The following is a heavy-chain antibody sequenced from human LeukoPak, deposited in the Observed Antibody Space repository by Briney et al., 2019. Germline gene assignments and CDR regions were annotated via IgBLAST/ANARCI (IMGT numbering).Heavy chain of an antibody. CDR3: AREPNYYDSSGYYYYYGMDV. CDR1: GFTFSNYG. V-gene: IGHV3-30*02. Sequence: GGSLRLSCAASGFTFSNYGMHWVRQAPGKGLEWIAFIRYDGSNKYYADSVKGRFTISRDNAKNSLYLQMNSLRAEDTAVYYCAREPNYYDSSGYYYYYGMDVWGQGTTVTVSS. J-gene: IGHJ6*02. CDR2: IRYDGSNK. D-gene: IGHD3-22*01.